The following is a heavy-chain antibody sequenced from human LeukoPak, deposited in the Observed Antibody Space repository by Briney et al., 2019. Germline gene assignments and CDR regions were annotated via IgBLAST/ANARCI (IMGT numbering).Heavy chain of an antibody. CDR3: ATSEVSGSYAGAFDI. J-gene: IGHJ3*02. V-gene: IGHV3-53*01. CDR2: IYSGGST. D-gene: IGHD1-26*01. Sequence: GGSLRLSCAASGFTVSNNYMSWVRQAPGKGLEWVSVIYSGGSTYYADSVKGRFTISRDNSKNTLYLQTNSLRAEDTAVYYCATSEVSGSYAGAFDIWGQGTMVTVSS. CDR1: GFTVSNNY.